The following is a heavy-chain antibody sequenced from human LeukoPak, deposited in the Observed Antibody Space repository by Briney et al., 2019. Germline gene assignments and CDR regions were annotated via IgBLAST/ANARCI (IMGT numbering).Heavy chain of an antibody. Sequence: GGSLRLSCAASGFTFHDYAMHWVRQAPGKGLEWVSGISWNSGSIGYADSVKGRFTISRDNAKNSLYLQMNSLRAEDTAVYYCARDLKSYYYYYMDVWGKGTTVTVSS. J-gene: IGHJ6*03. CDR2: ISWNSGSI. CDR3: ARDLKSYYYYYMDV. V-gene: IGHV3-9*01. CDR1: GFTFHDYA. D-gene: IGHD3-3*01.